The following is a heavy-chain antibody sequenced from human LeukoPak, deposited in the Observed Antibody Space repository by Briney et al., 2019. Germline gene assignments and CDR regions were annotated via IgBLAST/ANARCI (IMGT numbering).Heavy chain of an antibody. V-gene: IGHV1-69*05. CDR3: ARTALRGNYDSSGYYYGNIDY. CDR1: GGTFSSYA. J-gene: IGHJ4*02. D-gene: IGHD3-22*01. Sequence: ASVKVSCKASGGTFSSYAISWVRQAPGQGLEWMGGIIPIFGTANYAQKFQGRVTITTDESMSTAYMERSSLRSEDTAVYYCARTALRGNYDSSGYYYGNIDYWGQGTLVTVSS. CDR2: IIPIFGTA.